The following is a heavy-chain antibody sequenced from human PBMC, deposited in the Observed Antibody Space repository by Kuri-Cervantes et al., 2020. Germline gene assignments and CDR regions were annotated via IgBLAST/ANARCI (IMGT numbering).Heavy chain of an antibody. CDR3: ARGQRDCSGGSCYLRGYYYYYMDV. Sequence: SVKVSCKASGYTFTYRYLHWVRQAPGQALEWMGWITPFNGNTNYAQKFQGRVTMTRDTSISTAYMELSRLRSDDTAVYYCARGQRDCSGGSCYLRGYYYYYMDVWGKGTTVTVSS. CDR1: GYTFTYRY. D-gene: IGHD2-15*01. J-gene: IGHJ6*03. V-gene: IGHV1-45*01. CDR2: ITPFNGNT.